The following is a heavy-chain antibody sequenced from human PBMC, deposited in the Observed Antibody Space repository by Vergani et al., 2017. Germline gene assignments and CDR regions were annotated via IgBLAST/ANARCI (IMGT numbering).Heavy chain of an antibody. CDR2: ISGPGLST. Sequence: EVHLLESGGGLVQSGGSLRLSCAASGFTFSNSAVSWVRQAPGGGLAWVSSISGPGLSTYYADSVKGRFSISRDNSKNTVFLQMHSLRAEDTAIYYCVKGKIDLGSYLFLSWGHGILGTGSS. CDR1: GFTFSNSA. CDR3: VKGKIDLGSYLFLS. D-gene: IGHD2/OR15-2a*01. J-gene: IGHJ5*01. V-gene: IGHV3-23*01.